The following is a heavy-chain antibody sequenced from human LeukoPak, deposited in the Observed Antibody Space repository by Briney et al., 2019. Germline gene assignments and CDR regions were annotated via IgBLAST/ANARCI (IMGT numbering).Heavy chain of an antibody. V-gene: IGHV1-46*01. CDR2: INPSGGST. CDR3: ARATRSYWFDP. J-gene: IGHJ5*02. Sequence: GASVTVSCKASGGTFSSYAISWVRQAPGQGLEWMGIINPSGGSTSYAQKFQGRVTMTRDTSTSTVYMELSSLRSEDTAVYYCARATRSYWFDPWGQGTLVTVSS. D-gene: IGHD6-13*01. CDR1: GGTFSSYA.